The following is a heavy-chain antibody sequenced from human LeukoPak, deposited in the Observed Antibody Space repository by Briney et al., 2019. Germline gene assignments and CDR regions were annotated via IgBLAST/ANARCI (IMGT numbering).Heavy chain of an antibody. CDR1: GFTFSSYE. J-gene: IGHJ6*03. D-gene: IGHD3-16*01. CDR2: ISSSGSTI. CDR3: AKSPLEAGVWGSFGGHYYYYYMDV. Sequence: GGSLRLSCAASGFTFSSYEMNWVRQAPGKGLEWVSYISSSGSTIYYADSVKGRFTISRDNSKNTLYLQMNSLRAEDTAVYYCAKSPLEAGVWGSFGGHYYYYYMDVWGKGTTVTISS. V-gene: IGHV3-48*03.